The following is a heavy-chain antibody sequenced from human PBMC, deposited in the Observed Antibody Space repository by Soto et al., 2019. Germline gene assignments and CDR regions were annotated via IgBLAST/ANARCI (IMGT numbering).Heavy chain of an antibody. Sequence: SQTLSLTCTLPGGSNTIRSSYCGWIRQPPGKGREGNGSIHYSGTTSYNPSLKNLGTISEDTSQNQSSLKLSSVTAADTAVYYCASCPGDYDFWSGPQAYYYMDVGGKGTTVTVSS. CDR2: IHYSGTT. J-gene: IGHJ6*03. V-gene: IGHV4-39*01. CDR1: GGSNTIRSSY. CDR3: ASCPGDYDFWSGPQAYYYMDV. D-gene: IGHD3-3*01.